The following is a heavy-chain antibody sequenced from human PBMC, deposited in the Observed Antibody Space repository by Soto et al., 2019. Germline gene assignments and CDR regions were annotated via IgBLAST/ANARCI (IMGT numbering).Heavy chain of an antibody. Sequence: SETLSLTCTVSGGSISSGGYYWSWIRQHPGKGLEWIGYIDYSGRTYYNPSLKSRVTLSVDTSKNQLSLKLSSVTAADAALYYCATGGTQLWFDHWGQGTLVTVSS. V-gene: IGHV4-31*03. D-gene: IGHD5-18*01. CDR2: IDYSGRT. CDR3: ATGGTQLWFDH. J-gene: IGHJ5*02. CDR1: GGSISSGGYY.